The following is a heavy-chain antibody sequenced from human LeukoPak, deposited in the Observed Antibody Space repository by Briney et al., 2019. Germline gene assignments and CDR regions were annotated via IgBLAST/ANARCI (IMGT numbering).Heavy chain of an antibody. CDR3: ARDQYDTWSRRGNFDS. J-gene: IGHJ4*02. CDR2: ISSSSRYI. V-gene: IGHV3-21*01. Sequence: PGGSLRLSCAASGFTFSSYSMNWVRQAPGKGLEWVSSISSSSRYIYYADSVKGRFTISRDNARNSLYLQMNSLRAEDTAVYYCARDQYDTWSRRGNFDSWGQGTLVIVSS. D-gene: IGHD3-3*01. CDR1: GFTFSSYS.